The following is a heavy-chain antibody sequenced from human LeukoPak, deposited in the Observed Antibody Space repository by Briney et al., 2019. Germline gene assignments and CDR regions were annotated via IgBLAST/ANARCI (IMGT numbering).Heavy chain of an antibody. J-gene: IGHJ4*02. D-gene: IGHD3-22*01. V-gene: IGHV3-21*01. CDR1: GFTFSSYS. Sequence: GVLRLSCAASGFTFSSYSMNWVRQAPGKGLEWVSSISSSSSYIYYADSVKGRFTISRDNAKNSLYLQMNSLRAEDTAVYYCARDSYYYDSSGSPNEFDYWGQGTLVTVSS. CDR3: ARDSYYYDSSGSPNEFDY. CDR2: ISSSSSYI.